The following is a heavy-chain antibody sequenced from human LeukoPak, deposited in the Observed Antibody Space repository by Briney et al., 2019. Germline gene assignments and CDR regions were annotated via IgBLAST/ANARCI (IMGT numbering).Heavy chain of an antibody. Sequence: SETLSLTCAVYGGSFSGYYWSWIRQPPGKGLEWIGEINHSGSTYYNPSLKSRVTISVDTSKNQFSLKLSSVTAADTAVYYCARDFPAVDYDFWSGYYTGGTFDYWGQGTLVTVSS. CDR3: ARDFPAVDYDFWSGYYTGGTFDY. CDR2: INHSGST. V-gene: IGHV4-34*01. D-gene: IGHD3-3*01. J-gene: IGHJ4*02. CDR1: GGSFSGYY.